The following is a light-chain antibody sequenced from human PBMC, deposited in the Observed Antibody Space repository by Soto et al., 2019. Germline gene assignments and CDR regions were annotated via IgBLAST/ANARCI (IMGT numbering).Light chain of an antibody. CDR1: QSLVHSNGYTY. CDR2: LGS. V-gene: IGKV2-28*01. Sequence: DIVMTQSPLSLPVTPGEPASISCRSSQSLVHSNGYTYLDWYLQKPGQSPHLLIYLGSNRASGVPDRVSGSGSGTDFTLRISRVEAEDVGVYYCMQALQTPVTFGQGTRLEIK. J-gene: IGKJ5*01. CDR3: MQALQTPVT.